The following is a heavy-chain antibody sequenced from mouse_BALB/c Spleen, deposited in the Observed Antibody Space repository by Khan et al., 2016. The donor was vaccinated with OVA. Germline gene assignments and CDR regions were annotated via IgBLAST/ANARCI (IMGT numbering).Heavy chain of an antibody. Sequence: EVKLLESGGDLVKPGGSLKLSCAASGFTFSSYTMSWVRQTPEKRLEWVATITSGGSYTYYPDSVKGRFTISRDNAKNTLYLQMSSLKSEDTAMYYCTASYWGQGTLVTVSA. CDR3: TASY. V-gene: IGHV5-6-4*01. CDR1: GFTFSSYT. J-gene: IGHJ3*01. CDR2: ITSGGSYT.